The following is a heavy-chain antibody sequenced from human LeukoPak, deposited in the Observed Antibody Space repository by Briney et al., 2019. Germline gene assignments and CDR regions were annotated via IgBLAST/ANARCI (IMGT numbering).Heavy chain of an antibody. CDR2: ISSSGSTI. J-gene: IGHJ1*01. CDR1: GFTVSSNY. CDR3: ARDRSGSVAGIRYGDFQH. D-gene: IGHD6-19*01. V-gene: IGHV3-11*04. Sequence: PGGSLRLSCAASGFTVSSNYMSWVRQAPGKGLEWVSYISSSGSTIYYADSVKGRFTISRDNAKNSLYLQMNSLRAEDTAVYYCARDRSGSVAGIRYGDFQHWGQGTLVTVSS.